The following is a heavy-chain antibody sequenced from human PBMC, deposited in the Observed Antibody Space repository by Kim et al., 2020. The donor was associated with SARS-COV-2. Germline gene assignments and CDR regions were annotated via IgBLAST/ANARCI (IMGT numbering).Heavy chain of an antibody. CDR2: IGTAGDT. CDR1: GFTFSSYD. J-gene: IGHJ4*02. Sequence: GGSLRLSCAASGFTFSSYDMHWVRQATGKGLEWVSAIGTAGDTYYPGSVKGRFTISRENAKNSLYLQMNSLRAGDTAVYYCARGIAVAGTSCFDYWGQGTLVTVSS. V-gene: IGHV3-13*01. CDR3: ARGIAVAGTSCFDY. D-gene: IGHD6-19*01.